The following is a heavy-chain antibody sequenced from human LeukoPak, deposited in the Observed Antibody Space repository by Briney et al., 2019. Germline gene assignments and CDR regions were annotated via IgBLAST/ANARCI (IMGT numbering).Heavy chain of an antibody. Sequence: PGGSLRLSCAASGFTFSSYWMSWVRQAPGKGLEWVASIKEDGSEKYYVDSVKGRFTISRDNSKNTLYLQMNSLRAEDTAVYYCARPSVLRFLEWLYADNWFDPWGQGTLVTVSS. J-gene: IGHJ5*02. CDR2: IKEDGSEK. V-gene: IGHV3-7*03. D-gene: IGHD3-3*01. CDR3: ARPSVLRFLEWLYADNWFDP. CDR1: GFTFSSYW.